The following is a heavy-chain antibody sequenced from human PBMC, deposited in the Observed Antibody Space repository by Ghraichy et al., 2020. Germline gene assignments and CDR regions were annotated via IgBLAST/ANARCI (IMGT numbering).Heavy chain of an antibody. Sequence: GGSLRLSCAASGFTFSSYSMNWVRQAPGKGLEWVSSISSSSSYIYYADSVKGRFTISRDNAKNSLYLQMNSLRAEDTAVYYCARDQLGGAYYDFWSGYFNDAFDIWGQGTMVTVSS. D-gene: IGHD3-3*01. CDR3: ARDQLGGAYYDFWSGYFNDAFDI. V-gene: IGHV3-21*01. CDR2: ISSSSSYI. CDR1: GFTFSSYS. J-gene: IGHJ3*02.